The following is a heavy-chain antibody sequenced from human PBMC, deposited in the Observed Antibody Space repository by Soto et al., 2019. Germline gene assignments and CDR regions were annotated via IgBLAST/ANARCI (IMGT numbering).Heavy chain of an antibody. J-gene: IGHJ5*02. CDR1: GFSLSTSGVG. Sequence: GSGPTLVNPTQTLTLTCTFSGFSLSTSGVGVGWIRQPPGKALEWLALIYWDDDKRYSPSLKSRLTITKDTSKNQVVLTMTNMDPVDTATYYCAHSLIGYYYDSSGSNWFDHWGQGTLVTVSS. D-gene: IGHD3-22*01. CDR2: IYWDDDK. CDR3: AHSLIGYYYDSSGSNWFDH. V-gene: IGHV2-5*02.